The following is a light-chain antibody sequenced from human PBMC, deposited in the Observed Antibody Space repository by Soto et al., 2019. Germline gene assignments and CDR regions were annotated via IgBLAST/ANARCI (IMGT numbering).Light chain of an antibody. Sequence: EIVLTQSPATLSLSPGERATLSCRASQSVSSYLAWYQQKPGQAPRLLIYDASNRATGIPARFSGSGSGTDFTLTISSLEPADFAVYYCQPRSNWLPVTFGQGTRLEIK. J-gene: IGKJ5*01. V-gene: IGKV3-11*01. CDR1: QSVSSY. CDR2: DAS. CDR3: QPRSNWLPVT.